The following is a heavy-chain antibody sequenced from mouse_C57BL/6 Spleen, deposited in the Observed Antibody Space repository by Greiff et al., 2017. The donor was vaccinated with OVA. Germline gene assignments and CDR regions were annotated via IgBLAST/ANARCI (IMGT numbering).Heavy chain of an antibody. V-gene: IGHV3-6*01. CDR3: ARDGDYYGSSYWFAY. D-gene: IGHD1-1*01. J-gene: IGHJ3*01. CDR2: ISYDGSN. Sequence: EVKLMESGPGLVKPSQSLSLTCSVTGYSITSGYYWNWIRQFPGNKLEWMGYISYDGSNNYNPSLKNRISITRDTSKNQFLLKLNSVTTEDTATYYCARDGDYYGSSYWFAYWGQGTLVTVSA. CDR1: GYSITSGYY.